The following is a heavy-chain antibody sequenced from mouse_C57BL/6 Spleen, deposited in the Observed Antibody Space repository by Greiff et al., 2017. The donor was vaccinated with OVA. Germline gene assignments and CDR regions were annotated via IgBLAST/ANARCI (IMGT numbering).Heavy chain of an antibody. J-gene: IGHJ3*01. V-gene: IGHV5-4*01. CDR3: AREGRGFAY. CDR2: ISDGGSYT. CDR1: GFTFSSYA. Sequence: EVKVEESGGGLVKPGGSLKLSCAASGFTFSSYAMSWVRQTPEKRLEWVATISDGGSYTYYPDNVKGRFTISRDNAKNNLYLQMSHLKSEDTAMYYCAREGRGFAYWGQGTLVTVSA.